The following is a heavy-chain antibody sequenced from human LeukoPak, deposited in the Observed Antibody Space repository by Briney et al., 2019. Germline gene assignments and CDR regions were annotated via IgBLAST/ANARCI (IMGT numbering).Heavy chain of an antibody. V-gene: IGHV4-59*01. CDR2: VHDTGSA. CDR1: SGSISSYY. CDR3: ARDFLSAFDI. Sequence: SETLSLTCTVSSGSISSYYWNWIRQPPGKGLEWIGYVHDTGSANYNPSLKGRVTIALDRSQTQFSLKLNSLTAADTAVYYCARDFLSAFDIWGRGKLVTVSS. J-gene: IGHJ3*02.